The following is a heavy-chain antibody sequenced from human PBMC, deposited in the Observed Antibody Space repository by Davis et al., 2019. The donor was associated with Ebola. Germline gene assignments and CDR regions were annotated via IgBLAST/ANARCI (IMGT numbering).Heavy chain of an antibody. CDR3: ARGGVPAAAIRPYYYGMDV. CDR2: INHSGST. V-gene: IGHV4-34*01. Sequence: MPSETLSLTYAVYGGSFSGYYWSWIRQPPGKGLEWIGEINHSGSTNYNPSLKSRVTISVDTSKNQFSLKLSSVTAADTAVYYCARGGVPAAAIRPYYYGMDVWGQGTTVTVSS. J-gene: IGHJ6*02. CDR1: GGSFSGYY. D-gene: IGHD2-2*01.